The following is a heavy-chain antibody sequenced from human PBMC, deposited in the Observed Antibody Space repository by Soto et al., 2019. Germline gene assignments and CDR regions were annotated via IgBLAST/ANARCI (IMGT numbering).Heavy chain of an antibody. CDR2: ISSSSSTI. CDR3: ARDFLTGTPEPDY. V-gene: IGHV3-48*02. J-gene: IGHJ4*02. CDR1: GFTFSSYS. D-gene: IGHD3-9*01. Sequence: EVQLVESGGGLVQPGXSLRLSCAASGFTFSSYSMNWVRQAPGKGLEWVSYISSSSSTIYYADSVKGRFTISRDNAKNSLDLQMNSLRDEDTAVYYCARDFLTGTPEPDYWGRGPLVTVSS.